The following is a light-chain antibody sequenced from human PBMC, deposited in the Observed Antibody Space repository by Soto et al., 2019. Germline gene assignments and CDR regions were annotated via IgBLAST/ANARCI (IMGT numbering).Light chain of an antibody. CDR1: QSLVDTGEGNTY. Sequence: IVMTQSPLSLPVALGQPASISCWSSQSLVDTGEGNTYLSWLHQRPGQPPRLLIYKVYNRLSGVPDRFTGSGAGTYFTLRINRVEAEDVGLYYGMQATQFPWTFGQGTRVEI. J-gene: IGKJ1*01. CDR2: KVY. CDR3: MQATQFPWT. V-gene: IGKV2-24*01.